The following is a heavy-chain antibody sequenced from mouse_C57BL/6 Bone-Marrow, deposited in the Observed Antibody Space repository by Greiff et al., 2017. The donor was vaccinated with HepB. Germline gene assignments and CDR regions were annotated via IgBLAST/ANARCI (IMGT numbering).Heavy chain of an antibody. J-gene: IGHJ3*01. CDR1: GFTFSDYG. D-gene: IGHD2-13*01. CDR2: ISNLAYSI. V-gene: IGHV5-15*01. CDR3: ARHRDGDGFAY. Sequence: EVKLMESGGGLVQPGGSLKLSCAASGFTFSDYGMAWVRQAPRKGPEWVAFISNLAYSIYYADTVTGRFTISRENAKNTLYLEMSSLRSEDTAMYYCARHRDGDGFAYWGQGTLVTVSA.